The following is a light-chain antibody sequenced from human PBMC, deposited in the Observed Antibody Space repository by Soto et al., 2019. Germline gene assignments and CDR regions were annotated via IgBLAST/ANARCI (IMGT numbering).Light chain of an antibody. V-gene: IGKV1-5*03. J-gene: IGKJ1*01. CDR2: KAS. CDR1: QSISSW. CDR3: QQYKSYWT. Sequence: DIQMTQSPSTLSASVGDRVSITCRASQSISSWLAWYQQKPGKAPKLLIYKASSLESGVPSRFTGSGSGTDFTLTITSLQPEDFATYYCQQYKSYWTFGQGTKVDI.